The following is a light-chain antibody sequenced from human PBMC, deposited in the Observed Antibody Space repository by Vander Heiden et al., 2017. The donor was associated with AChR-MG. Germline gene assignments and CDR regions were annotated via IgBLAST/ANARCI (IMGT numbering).Light chain of an antibody. V-gene: IGKV3-15*01. J-gene: IGKJ1*01. Sequence: ELVMTQSPATLSVSPGERATLSCRARQSVSSNIAWSQTKPGQAPGLLIYGASTRATSIPARFRGSGSGTVFTVTISSLQSEDFAVYNCQQYKNWTRMFGQGNKVEVK. CDR3: QQYKNWTRM. CDR1: QSVSSN. CDR2: GAS.